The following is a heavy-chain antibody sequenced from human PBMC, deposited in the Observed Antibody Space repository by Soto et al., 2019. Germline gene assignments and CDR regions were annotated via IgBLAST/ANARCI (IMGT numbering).Heavy chain of an antibody. Sequence: QVQLVQSGAEVKKPGSSVKVSCKASGGTFSSYAISWVRQAPGQGLEWMGGIIPIFGTANYAQKFQGRVTITADKSASTAYMELSSLRSEDTAVYYCARDDSSGYYYPNWFDPWGQGTLVTVSS. CDR3: ARDDSSGYYYPNWFDP. D-gene: IGHD3-22*01. CDR1: GGTFSSYA. V-gene: IGHV1-69*06. CDR2: IIPIFGTA. J-gene: IGHJ5*02.